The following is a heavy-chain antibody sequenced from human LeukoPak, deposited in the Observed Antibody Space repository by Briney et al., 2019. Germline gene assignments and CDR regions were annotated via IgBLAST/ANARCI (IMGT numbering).Heavy chain of an antibody. CDR3: ARLVDYDNSGDPDIFDI. D-gene: IGHD3-22*01. J-gene: IGHJ3*02. CDR2: INYSGRT. Sequence: SETLSLTCTVSGGSIRSYYWSWIRQPPGRGPEWIGSINYSGRTKYNPSLLSRVTISLDTSKNLFSLQMISVTAADTAGYYCARLVDYDNSGDPDIFDIWGQGTMVTVSS. V-gene: IGHV4-59*01. CDR1: GGSIRSYY.